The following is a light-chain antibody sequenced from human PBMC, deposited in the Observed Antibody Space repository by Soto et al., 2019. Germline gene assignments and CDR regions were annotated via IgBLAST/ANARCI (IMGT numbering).Light chain of an antibody. CDR1: QSVLHSSNNKNY. J-gene: IGKJ1*01. CDR2: WAS. Sequence: DIVMTQSPDSLAVSLGERATINCKSSQSVLHSSNNKNYLAWYQQKPGQPPKLLIYWASTRESGVPDRFRGSGSETDFTLTISSLQAEDVAVYYCQQYYTTPWTFGQGTKVEIK. V-gene: IGKV4-1*01. CDR3: QQYYTTPWT.